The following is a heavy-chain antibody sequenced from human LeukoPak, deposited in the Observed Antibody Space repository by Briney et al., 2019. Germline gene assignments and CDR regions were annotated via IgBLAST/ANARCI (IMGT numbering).Heavy chain of an antibody. J-gene: IGHJ3*01. CDR1: GGTFSSYA. D-gene: IGHD3-10*01. V-gene: IGHV1-69*06. Sequence: ASVKVSCKASGGTFSSYAISWVRQAPGQGLEWMGGIIPIFGTANYAQKFQGRVTITADKSTSTAYMELSRLRSDDTAVYYCARNIWFGESNDAFDFWGQGTMVTVSS. CDR3: ARNIWFGESNDAFDF. CDR2: IIPIFGTA.